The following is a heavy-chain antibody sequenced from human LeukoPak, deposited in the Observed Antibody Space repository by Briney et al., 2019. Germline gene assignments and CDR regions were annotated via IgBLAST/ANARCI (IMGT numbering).Heavy chain of an antibody. CDR3: ARRPGIAVAGPFGY. Sequence: PGGSLRLSCAASGFTFSSYAMSWVRQAPGKGLEWVSAISGSGGSTYYADSVRGRFTISRDNSKNTLYLQMNSLRAEDTAVYYCARRPGIAVAGPFGYWGQGTLVTVSS. D-gene: IGHD6-19*01. CDR2: ISGSGGST. CDR1: GFTFSSYA. J-gene: IGHJ4*02. V-gene: IGHV3-23*01.